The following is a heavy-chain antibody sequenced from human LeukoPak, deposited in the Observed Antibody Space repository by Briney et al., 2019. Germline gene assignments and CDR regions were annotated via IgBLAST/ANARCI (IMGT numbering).Heavy chain of an antibody. CDR3: ARASMALDY. D-gene: IGHD2/OR15-2a*01. J-gene: IGHJ4*02. CDR2: ITSTSTFI. V-gene: IGHV3-21*01. CDR1: GFTFSTYS. Sequence: GGSLRLSCAASGFTFSTYSMNWVRQAPGKGLEWVSSITSTSTFIYYADSLKGRFTISRDNAKNSLYLQMNSLRVEDTAVYYCARASMALDYWGQGTLVTVSS.